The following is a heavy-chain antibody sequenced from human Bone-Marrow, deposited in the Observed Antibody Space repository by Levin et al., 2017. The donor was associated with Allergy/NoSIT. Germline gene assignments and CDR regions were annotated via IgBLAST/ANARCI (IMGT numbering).Heavy chain of an antibody. D-gene: IGHD5-12*01. CDR1: GFTFTSYE. V-gene: IGHV3-48*03. CDR3: ARRHPGKFTGYDSRDYYYTFDV. J-gene: IGHJ6*02. CDR2: IDRSGSTV. Sequence: GGSLRLSCVASGFTFTSYEMNWVRQAPGKGPEWVSYIDRSGSTVYYGDSVKGRFTISRDNADNSVYLQMTSLRVEDTAVYYCARRHPGKFTGYDSRDYYYTFDVWGQGTTVTVSS.